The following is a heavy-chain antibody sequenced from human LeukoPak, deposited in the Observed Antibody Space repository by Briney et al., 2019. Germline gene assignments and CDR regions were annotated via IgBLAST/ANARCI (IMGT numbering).Heavy chain of an antibody. V-gene: IGHV1-46*01. CDR3: ARDGKYSSGWITAFDI. D-gene: IGHD6-19*01. CDR2: INPSGGST. CDR1: GYTFTSYY. Sequence: EASVKVSCKASGYTFTSYYMHWVRRAPGKGLEWMGIINPSGGSTSYAQKFQGRVTMTRDTSTSTVYMELSSLRSEDTAVYYCARDGKYSSGWITAFDIWGQGTMVTVSS. J-gene: IGHJ3*02.